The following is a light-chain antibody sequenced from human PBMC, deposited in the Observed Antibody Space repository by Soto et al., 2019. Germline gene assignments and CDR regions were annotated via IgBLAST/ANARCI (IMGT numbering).Light chain of an antibody. CDR3: QQDAESPIT. CDR1: QSLLHSNGYNY. Sequence: EIVMPLSPISLPVTPGEPSSISCMSSQSLLHSNGYNYLDWYLQKPGQSPQLLIYLGSNRASGVPDRFSGGGSGTDFTLTISRLEPEDIAVFYCQQDAESPITFGQGTRLEIK. CDR2: LGS. J-gene: IGKJ5*01. V-gene: IGKV2-28*01.